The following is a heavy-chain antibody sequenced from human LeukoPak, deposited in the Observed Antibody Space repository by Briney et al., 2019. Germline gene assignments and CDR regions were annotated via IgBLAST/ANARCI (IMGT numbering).Heavy chain of an antibody. CDR2: VYYSGST. V-gene: IGHV4-39*01. Sequence: SETLSLTCTVSGGSISSTKYYWGWIRQPPGKGLEWIGSVYYSGSTYYNPSLKSRVTISVATSKNQFALKLTSVTAAETAVYYCARHTGSGWHFDDWGQGTLVTVSS. D-gene: IGHD6-19*01. CDR1: GGSISSTKYY. J-gene: IGHJ4*02. CDR3: ARHTGSGWHFDD.